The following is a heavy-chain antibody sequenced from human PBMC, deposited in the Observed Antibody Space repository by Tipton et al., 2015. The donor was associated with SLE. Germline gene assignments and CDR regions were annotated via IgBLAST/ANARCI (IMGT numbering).Heavy chain of an antibody. CDR3: ARGLWFRVGGMDV. CDR1: GGSFSGYY. V-gene: IGHV4-34*01. D-gene: IGHD3-10*01. J-gene: IGHJ6*02. CDR2: INHSGST. Sequence: TLSLTCAVYGGSFSGYYWSWIRQPPGKGLEWIGEINHSGSTNYNPSLKSRVTISVDTSKNQFSLKLSSVTAADTAVYYCARGLWFRVGGMDVWGQGTTVTVSS.